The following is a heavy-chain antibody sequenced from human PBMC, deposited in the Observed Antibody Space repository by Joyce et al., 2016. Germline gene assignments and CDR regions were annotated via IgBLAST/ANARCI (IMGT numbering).Heavy chain of an antibody. V-gene: IGHV3-33*01. CDR3: ARDLEVVIASNEGFDI. D-gene: IGHD2-21*01. CDR1: GFTFNNYG. Sequence: QVQLVESGGGVVQPGRSLRLSCETFGFTFNNYGMHWVRQAQGKGVEWVAVIGYDGNNEYYADSVKGRFTISRDISKSTLYLQMNSLRVEDTAVYFCARDLEVVIASNEGFDIWGQGTLVTVSS. CDR2: IGYDGNNE. J-gene: IGHJ3*02.